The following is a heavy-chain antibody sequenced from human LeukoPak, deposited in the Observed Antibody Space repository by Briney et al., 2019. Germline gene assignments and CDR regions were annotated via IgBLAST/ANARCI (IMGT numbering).Heavy chain of an antibody. V-gene: IGHV3-30-3*01. Sequence: GGSLRLSCAASGFTFSSYATHWVRQAPGKGLEWVAVISYDGSNKYYADSVKGRFTISRDNSKNTLYLQMNSLRAEDTAVYYCARGGVLHYYDSSGYGIDYWGQGTLVTVSS. CDR3: ARGGVLHYYDSSGYGIDY. D-gene: IGHD3-22*01. CDR1: GFTFSSYA. CDR2: ISYDGSNK. J-gene: IGHJ4*02.